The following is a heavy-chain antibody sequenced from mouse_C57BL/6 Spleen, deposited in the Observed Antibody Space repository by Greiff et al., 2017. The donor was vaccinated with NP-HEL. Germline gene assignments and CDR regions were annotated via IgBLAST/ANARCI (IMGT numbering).Heavy chain of an antibody. J-gene: IGHJ2*01. Sequence: VQLQQSGPELVKPGASVKLSCKASGYTFTSYDINWVKQRPGQGLEWIGWIYPRDGSTKYNEKFKGKATLTGDTSSSTAYRELHSLTSEDSAVYFCARLGVYYGSSPYYFDYWGQGTTLTVSS. CDR2: IYPRDGST. V-gene: IGHV1-85*01. CDR1: GYTFTSYD. CDR3: ARLGVYYGSSPYYFDY. D-gene: IGHD1-1*01.